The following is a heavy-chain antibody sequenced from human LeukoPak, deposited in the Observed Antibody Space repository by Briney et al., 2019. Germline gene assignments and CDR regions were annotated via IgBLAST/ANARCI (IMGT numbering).Heavy chain of an antibody. Sequence: GASVKVSCKASGYTFTSYGISWVRQAPGQGLEWMGWISAYNGNTNYAQKVQGRVTMTTDTSTSTAYMELRSLRSDDTALYYCARDSSTWSEGLNWFDPWGQGTLVTVSS. V-gene: IGHV1-18*01. J-gene: IGHJ5*02. CDR2: ISAYNGNT. D-gene: IGHD6-13*01. CDR1: GYTFTSYG. CDR3: ARDSSTWSEGLNWFDP.